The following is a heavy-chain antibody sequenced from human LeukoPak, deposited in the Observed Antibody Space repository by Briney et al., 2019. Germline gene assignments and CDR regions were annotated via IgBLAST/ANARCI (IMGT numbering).Heavy chain of an antibody. CDR1: GYTFTSYY. D-gene: IGHD3-3*01. V-gene: IGHV1-46*01. CDR3: ARTNKGIFGVVTARRGYFQH. J-gene: IGHJ1*01. CDR2: INPSGGST. Sequence: ASVKVSCKASGYTFTSYYMHRVRQAPGQGLEWMGIINPSGGSTSYAQKFQGRVTMTRDTSTSTVYMELSSLRSEDTAVYYCARTNKGIFGVVTARRGYFQHWGQGTLVTVSS.